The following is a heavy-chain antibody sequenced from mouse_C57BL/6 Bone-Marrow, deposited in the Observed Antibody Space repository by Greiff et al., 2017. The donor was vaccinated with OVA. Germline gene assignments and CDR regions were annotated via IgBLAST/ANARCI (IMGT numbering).Heavy chain of an antibody. CDR1: GYTFQSYG. D-gene: IGHD6-1*01. CDR3: ARERQADY. Sequence: VRLQQSGAELARPGDSVKLSCKASGYTFQSYGITWVNQRTGQGLEWIGEMYTRSGNTYYKEKLKGKATLTADKSSSTAYMELRSLTSEDSAVYFCARERQADYWGQGTTLTVSS. CDR2: MYTRSGNT. V-gene: IGHV1-81*01. J-gene: IGHJ2*01.